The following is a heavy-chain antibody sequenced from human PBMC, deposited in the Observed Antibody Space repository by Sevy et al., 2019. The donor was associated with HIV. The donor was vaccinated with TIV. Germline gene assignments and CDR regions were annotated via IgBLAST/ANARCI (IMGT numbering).Heavy chain of an antibody. CDR1: GFTFSSYG. Sequence: GGSLRLSCAASGFTFSSYGMHWVRQAPGKGLEWVAVIWYDGSKKYYADSVKGRFTISRDNSKNTLYLQMNSLRAEDTAVYYCARDGFTVTTRSPYYYYYYGMDVWGQGTTVTVSS. J-gene: IGHJ6*02. D-gene: IGHD4-17*01. CDR2: IWYDGSKK. V-gene: IGHV3-33*01. CDR3: ARDGFTVTTRSPYYYYYYGMDV.